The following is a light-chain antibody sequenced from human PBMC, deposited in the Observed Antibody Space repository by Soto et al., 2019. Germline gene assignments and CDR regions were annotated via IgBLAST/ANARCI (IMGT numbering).Light chain of an antibody. Sequence: EIVLTQSPGTLSLSPGERATLSCRASHSVSSSYLAWYQQKPGQAPRLLIYGASSRATGIPDRFSGSGSGTDFTLTISRLEPEDFAVYYCQQSYSTLWTFGQGTKVEIK. CDR3: QQSYSTLWT. CDR1: HSVSSSY. CDR2: GAS. J-gene: IGKJ1*01. V-gene: IGKV3-20*01.